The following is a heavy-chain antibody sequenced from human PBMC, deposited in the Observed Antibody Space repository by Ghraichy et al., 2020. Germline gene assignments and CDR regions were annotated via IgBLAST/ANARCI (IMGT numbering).Heavy chain of an antibody. J-gene: IGHJ4*02. CDR3: ARAIYYYDSSDLGYYFDY. V-gene: IGHV3-7*03. CDR2: MKQDGSEK. CDR1: GFTFRSYW. D-gene: IGHD3-22*01. Sequence: GESLNISCAASGFTFRSYWMSWVRQAPGKELEWVANMKQDGSEKYYVDSVKGRFTISRDNAKNSLYLQLNSLRAEDTAMYYCARAIYYYDSSDLGYYFDYGGQGTLVTVSS.